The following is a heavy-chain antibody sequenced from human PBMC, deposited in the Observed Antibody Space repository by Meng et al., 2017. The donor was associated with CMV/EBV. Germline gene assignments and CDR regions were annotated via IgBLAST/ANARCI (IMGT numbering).Heavy chain of an antibody. CDR3: ASDGAPYGIAAAGGLLFDP. Sequence: FTGYYMHWVRQAPGQGLEWMGWINPNCGGTNYAQKFQGRVTMTRDTSISTAYMELSRLRSDDTAVYYCASDGAPYGIAAAGGLLFDPWGQGTLVTVSS. D-gene: IGHD6-13*01. CDR2: INPNCGGT. J-gene: IGHJ5*02. CDR1: FTGYY. V-gene: IGHV1-2*02.